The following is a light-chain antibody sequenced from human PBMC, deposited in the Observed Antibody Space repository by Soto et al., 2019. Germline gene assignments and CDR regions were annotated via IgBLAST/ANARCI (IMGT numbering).Light chain of an antibody. V-gene: IGLV2-8*01. CDR3: SSYAGSSNV. CDR1: SSDVGGYNY. J-gene: IGLJ1*01. Sequence: QSVLTQPPSASGSPGQSVAISCTGTSSDVGGYNYVSWYQQHPTKAPKLMIYEVNKRPSGVPDRISGSKSGNKASLTVDGLQAEDEADYYCSSYAGSSNVFGTGTKVTAL. CDR2: EVN.